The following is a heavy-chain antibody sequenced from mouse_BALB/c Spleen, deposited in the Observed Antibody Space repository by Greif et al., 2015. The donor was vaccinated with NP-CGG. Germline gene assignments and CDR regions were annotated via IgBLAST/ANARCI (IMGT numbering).Heavy chain of an antibody. CDR1: GFTFSDYY. CDR3: ARAEPYAMDY. J-gene: IGHJ4*01. CDR2: ISDGGSYT. V-gene: IGHV5-4*02. Sequence: EVKLMESGGGLVKPGGSLKLSCAASGFTFSDYYMYWVRQTPEKRLEWVATISDGGSYTYYPDSVKGRFTISRDNAKNNLYLQMSSLKSEDTAMYYCARAEPYAMDYWGQGTSVTVSS.